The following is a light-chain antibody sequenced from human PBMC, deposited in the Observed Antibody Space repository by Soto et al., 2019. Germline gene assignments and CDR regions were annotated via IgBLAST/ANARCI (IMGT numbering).Light chain of an antibody. J-gene: IGKJ4*01. CDR3: QQYCSSPLT. CDR1: QSVSSSY. Sequence: ESVLTQSPGTLSLSPGERATLSCRASQSVSSSYLAWYQHKPGQAPRLLIYGASSRSTGIPDRFSGSGSGTDFTLTISILEHEDFAVYYCQQYCSSPLTFGEATNLHIK. CDR2: GAS. V-gene: IGKV3-20*01.